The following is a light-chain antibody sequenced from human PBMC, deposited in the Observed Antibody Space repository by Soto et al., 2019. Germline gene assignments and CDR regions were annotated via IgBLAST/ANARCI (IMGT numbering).Light chain of an antibody. V-gene: IGKV1D-12*01. CDR3: QQANSFPTT. CDR2: AAS. CDR1: QGIGRW. Sequence: DIQMTQSPSSVSASVGDRVTITCRASQGIGRWLAWYQQKPGKAPKLLIYAASSLQRGVTSRFSGSGSGTDFTLTISSLQPEDFATYHCQQANSFPTTFGGGTNVEIQ. J-gene: IGKJ4*01.